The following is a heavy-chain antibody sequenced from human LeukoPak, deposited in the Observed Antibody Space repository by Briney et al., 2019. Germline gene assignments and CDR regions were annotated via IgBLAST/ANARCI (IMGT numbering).Heavy chain of an antibody. V-gene: IGHV4-59*01. CDR1: GGSISSYY. CDR3: ARVRFAAYYYDSSGYYYIDY. D-gene: IGHD3-22*01. Sequence: KPSETLSLTCTVSGGSISSYYWSWIRQPPGKGLEWIGYIYYSGSTNYNPSLKSRVTISVDTSKNQFSLKLSSVTAADTAAYYCARVRFAAYYYDSSGYYYIDYWGQGTLVTVSS. CDR2: IYYSGST. J-gene: IGHJ4*02.